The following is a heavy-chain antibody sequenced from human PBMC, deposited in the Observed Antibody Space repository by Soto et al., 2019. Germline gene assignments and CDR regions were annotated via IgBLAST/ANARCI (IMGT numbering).Heavy chain of an antibody. CDR1: GFSFRDFS. CDR2: IDLSGTTT. Sequence: QPGGSLRLSCAASGFSFRDFSMNWFRQAPGKGLEWVSFIDLSGTTTYYRDSVKGRFTMSKDKSRKTVYLQMNSLRVEDTAIYYCAKDRVPDGIYSSDYWGRGVLVPVSS. J-gene: IGHJ4*02. CDR3: AKDRVPDGIYSSDY. V-gene: IGHV3-23*01. D-gene: IGHD2-15*01.